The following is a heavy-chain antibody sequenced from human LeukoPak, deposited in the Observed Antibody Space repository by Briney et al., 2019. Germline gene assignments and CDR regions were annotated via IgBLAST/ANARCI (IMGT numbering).Heavy chain of an antibody. CDR3: ARSGVDGYDFRDYYYYGMDV. Sequence: SVKVSCKASGGTFSSYAISWVRQAPGQGLEWMGRIIPILGIANYAQKFQGRVTITADKSTSTAYMELSSLRSEDTAVYYCARSGVDGYDFRDYYYYGMDVWGQGTTVTVSS. CDR1: GGTFSSYA. J-gene: IGHJ6*02. V-gene: IGHV1-69*04. D-gene: IGHD5-12*01. CDR2: IIPILGIA.